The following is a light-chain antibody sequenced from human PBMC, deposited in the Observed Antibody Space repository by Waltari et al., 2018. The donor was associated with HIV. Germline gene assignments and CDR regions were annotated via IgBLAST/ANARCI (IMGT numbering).Light chain of an antibody. Sequence: DIQMTQSPSSLSASVGDRVTITCRARQTISTYLNWYQQKPGKAPKLLIYAAASLQSWIPSRFSGGGSGTDFTLTINSLQPEDFATYYCQQSLSTLPWTFGQGTKVDTK. CDR2: AAA. J-gene: IGKJ1*01. CDR1: QTISTY. V-gene: IGKV1-39*01. CDR3: QQSLSTLPWT.